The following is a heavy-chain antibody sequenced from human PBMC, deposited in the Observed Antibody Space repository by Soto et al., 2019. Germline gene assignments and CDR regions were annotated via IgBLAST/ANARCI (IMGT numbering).Heavy chain of an antibody. CDR1: GYSFTSYW. D-gene: IGHD3-3*01. CDR3: ARHLTYYDFWSGSDDFDSGFDY. CDR2: IYPGDSDT. J-gene: IGHJ4*02. V-gene: IGHV5-51*01. Sequence: GESLKISCKGSGYSFTSYWIGWVRQMPGKGLEWMGIIYPGDSDTRYSPSFQGQVTISADKSISTAYLQWSSLKASDTAMYYCARHLTYYDFWSGSDDFDSGFDYWGQGTLVTVSS.